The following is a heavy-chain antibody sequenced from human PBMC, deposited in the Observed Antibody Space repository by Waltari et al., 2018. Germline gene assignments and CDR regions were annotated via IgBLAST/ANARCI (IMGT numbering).Heavy chain of an antibody. J-gene: IGHJ6*03. V-gene: IGHV4-38-2*02. CDR3: ARSSSGYYYYMDV. Sequence: QVQLQESGPGLVKPSETLSLTCSVSGYSISSGYYWAWIRQPPGKGLEWIGSIYHSGSTYYNPSLKSRVTISVDTSKNQFSVKLSSVTAADTAVYYCARSSSGYYYYMDVWGKGTTVTISS. D-gene: IGHD3-22*01. CDR2: IYHSGST. CDR1: GYSISSGYY.